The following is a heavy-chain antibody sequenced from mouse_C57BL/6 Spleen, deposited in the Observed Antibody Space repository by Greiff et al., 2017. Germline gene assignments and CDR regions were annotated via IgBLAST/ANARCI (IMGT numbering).Heavy chain of an antibody. D-gene: IGHD1-1*01. CDR1: GYAFSSYW. CDR2: IYPGDGDT. CDR3: ARSITTGGWGSDYYYAMDY. Sequence: QVQLQQSGAELVKPGASVKISCKASGYAFSSYWMNWVKQRPGKGLEWIGQIYPGDGDTNYNGKFKGKATLTADKSSSTAYMQLSSLTSEDSAVYFCARSITTGGWGSDYYYAMDYWGQGTSVTVSS. J-gene: IGHJ4*01. V-gene: IGHV1-80*01.